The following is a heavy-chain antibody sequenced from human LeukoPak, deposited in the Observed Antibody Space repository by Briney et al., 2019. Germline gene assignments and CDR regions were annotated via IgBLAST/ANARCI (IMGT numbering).Heavy chain of an antibody. CDR1: GYTFINYG. CDR3: ARDQNNIAVAGTPDY. Sequence: ASVKVSCKASGYTFINYGISWVRQAPGQGLEWMGWISAYTGNTNYAQKLQGRITMTTDTSTSTAYMELRSLRSDDTAVYYCARDQNNIAVAGTPDYWGQGTLVTVSS. J-gene: IGHJ4*02. CDR2: ISAYTGNT. V-gene: IGHV1-18*01. D-gene: IGHD6-19*01.